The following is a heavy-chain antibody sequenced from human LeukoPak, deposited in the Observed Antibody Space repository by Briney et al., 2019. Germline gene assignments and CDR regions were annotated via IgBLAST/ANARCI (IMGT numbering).Heavy chain of an antibody. CDR1: GFSISDFD. Sequence: GGSLRLSCAASGFSISDFDVHWVRQASGKGLEWVARIKTKSEDDATAYAASVRGRFAISRDDSKNTAYLQMNSLKSEDSAVYYCARRDCTTFRCFSFDYWGQGILVTVSS. V-gene: IGHV3-73*01. D-gene: IGHD2/OR15-2a*01. J-gene: IGHJ4*02. CDR2: IKTKSEDDAT. CDR3: ARRDCTTFRCFSFDY.